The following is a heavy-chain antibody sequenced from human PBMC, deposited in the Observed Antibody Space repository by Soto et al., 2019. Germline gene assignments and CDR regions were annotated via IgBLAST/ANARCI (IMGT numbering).Heavy chain of an antibody. CDR2: INAGNGNT. J-gene: IGHJ2*01. Sequence: QVQLVQSGAEVKKPGASVKVSCKASGYTFTSYAMHWVRQAPGQRLEWMGWINAGNGNTKYSQKFQGRVTITRDTSAITAYFELSSLRSERTVVYYCARVPGYSIGDLCGRGTLVTVSS. D-gene: IGHD2-21*01. V-gene: IGHV1-3*01. CDR1: GYTFTSYA. CDR3: ARVPGYSIGDL.